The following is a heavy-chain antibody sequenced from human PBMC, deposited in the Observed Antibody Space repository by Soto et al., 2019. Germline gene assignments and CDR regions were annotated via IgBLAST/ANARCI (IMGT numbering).Heavy chain of an antibody. Sequence: GGSLRLSCAASGFTFSSYSMNWVRQAPGKGLEWVSSISSSSSYIYYADSVKGRFTISRDNAKNSLYLQMNSLRAEDTAVYYCAIPPERYGLTYYYYYYMYVWGKGTSVTVSS. CDR3: AIPPERYGLTYYYYYYMYV. V-gene: IGHV3-21*01. CDR1: GFTFSSYS. J-gene: IGHJ6*03. CDR2: ISSSSSYI. D-gene: IGHD3-9*01.